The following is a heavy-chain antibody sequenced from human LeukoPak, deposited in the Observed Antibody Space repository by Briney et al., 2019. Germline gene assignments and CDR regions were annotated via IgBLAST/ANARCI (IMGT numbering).Heavy chain of an antibody. CDR1: GGTFTSYA. CDR3: ARESGSYYFDY. Sequence: SVKVSCKASGGTFTSYAISWVRQAPGQGLEWMGRIIPIFGTANYAQKFQGRVTITTDESTSTAYMELSSLRSEETAVYYCARESGSYYFDYWGQGTLVTVSS. CDR2: IIPIFGTA. J-gene: IGHJ4*02. V-gene: IGHV1-69*05. D-gene: IGHD3-3*01.